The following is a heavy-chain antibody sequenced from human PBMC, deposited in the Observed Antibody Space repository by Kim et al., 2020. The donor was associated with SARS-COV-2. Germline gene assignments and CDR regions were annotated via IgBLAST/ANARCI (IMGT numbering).Heavy chain of an antibody. Sequence: GGSLRLSCAASGFTFSSYWMTWVRQAPGKGLEWVANIKQDGSEKYYVDSVKGRFTISRDNAKISLYLQMNSLRAEDTAVYYCARVRIAVAVWDPWGQGTLVTVSS. CDR1: GFTFSSYW. V-gene: IGHV3-7*01. CDR2: IKQDGSEK. D-gene: IGHD6-19*01. J-gene: IGHJ5*02. CDR3: ARVRIAVAVWDP.